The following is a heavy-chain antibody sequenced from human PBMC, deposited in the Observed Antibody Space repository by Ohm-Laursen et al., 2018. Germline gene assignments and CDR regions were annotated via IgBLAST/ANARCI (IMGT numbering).Heavy chain of an antibody. J-gene: IGHJ4*02. V-gene: IGHV3-30*18. D-gene: IGHD3-3*01. CDR2: ISYDGSNK. CDR1: GFTFSSYG. Sequence: SLRLSCAASGFTFSSYGMHWVRQAPGKGLEWMAVISYDGSNKYYADSVKGRFTISRDNSKNTLYLQMNSLRAEDTVVYYCAKVRRITIFGVVDYWGQGTLVTVSS. CDR3: AKVRRITIFGVVDY.